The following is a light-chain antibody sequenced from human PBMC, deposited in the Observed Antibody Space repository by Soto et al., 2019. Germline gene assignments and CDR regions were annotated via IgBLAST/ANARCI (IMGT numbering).Light chain of an antibody. CDR1: LRVSGSS. CDR2: GAS. V-gene: IGKV3D-7*01. J-gene: IGKJ3*01. Sequence: EIVLTQSPATLPFSPGERATLSCRASLRVSGSSLSWSQQKPGQAPRLLIYGASTRATGIPARFSGSGSGTDFTLTISSLQPEDFAVYYCQQDYNLPFTFGPGTKVDIK. CDR3: QQDYNLPFT.